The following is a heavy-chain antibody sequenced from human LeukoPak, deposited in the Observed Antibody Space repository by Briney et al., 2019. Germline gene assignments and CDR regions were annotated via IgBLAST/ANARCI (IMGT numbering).Heavy chain of an antibody. J-gene: IGHJ3*02. CDR3: ARTVTTDPHDAFDI. V-gene: IGHV1-24*01. Sequence: ASVKVSCKVSGYTLTELSMHWVRQAPGKGLEWMGGFDPEDGETIYAQKFQGRVTMTEDTSTDTAYMELSSLRSEDTAVYYCARTVTTDPHDAFDIWGQGTMVTVSS. CDR1: GYTLTELS. D-gene: IGHD4-17*01. CDR2: FDPEDGET.